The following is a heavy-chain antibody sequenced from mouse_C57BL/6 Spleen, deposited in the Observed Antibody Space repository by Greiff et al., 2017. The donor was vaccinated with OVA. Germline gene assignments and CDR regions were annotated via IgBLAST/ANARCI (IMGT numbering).Heavy chain of an antibody. Sequence: VQLQQSGPELVKPGASVKMSCKASGYTFTDYNMHWVKQSHGKSFEWIGYINPNNGGTSYNQKFKGKATLTVNKSSSTASVELRSRRSEDSAVYYCAGGDAAVVPTGYFDVWGTGTTVTVSS. J-gene: IGHJ1*03. CDR2: INPNNGGT. CDR3: AGGDAAVVPTGYFDV. D-gene: IGHD1-1*01. CDR1: GYTFTDYN. V-gene: IGHV1-22*01.